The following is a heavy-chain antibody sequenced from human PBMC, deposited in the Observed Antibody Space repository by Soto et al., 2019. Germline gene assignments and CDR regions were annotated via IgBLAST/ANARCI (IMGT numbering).Heavy chain of an antibody. J-gene: IGHJ4*02. CDR2: IYHSGTT. CDR1: GDSITGSY. Sequence: LSLTCTVSGDSITGSYWSWVRQPPGKTLEWIGYIYHSGTTTYNPSLKSRVSISVDTSKNQFSLRLTSVIAADTAVYYCARDMPYAAGSLAGCDYWGQGILVTVSS. V-gene: IGHV4-59*01. CDR3: ARDMPYAAGSLAGCDY. D-gene: IGHD1-26*01.